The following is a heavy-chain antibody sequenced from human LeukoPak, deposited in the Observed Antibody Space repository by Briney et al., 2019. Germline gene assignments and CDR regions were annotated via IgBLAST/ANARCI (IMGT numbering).Heavy chain of an antibody. J-gene: IGHJ4*02. D-gene: IGHD6-19*01. CDR3: ARNGGWLDW. CDR2: TYYRSNRSKWYN. CDR1: GDSVSINRAA. V-gene: IGHV6-1*01. Sequence: SQTLSLTCAISGDSVSINRAAWNWIRQSPSRGLEWLGRTYYRSNRSKWYNDYAVSVKSRITINPATSKNQSSLQLNSGPPEATAIYSCARNGGWLDWWGQGRLVTVS.